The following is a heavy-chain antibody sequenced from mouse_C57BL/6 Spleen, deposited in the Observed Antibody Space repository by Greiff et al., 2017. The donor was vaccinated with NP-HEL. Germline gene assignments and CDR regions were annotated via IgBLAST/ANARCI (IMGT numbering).Heavy chain of an antibody. D-gene: IGHD1-1*01. CDR3: ARITTVEYYALDY. Sequence: QVHVKQSGPELVKPGASVKISCKASGYAFSSSWMNWVKQRPGKGLEWIGRIYPGDGDTNYNGKFKGKATLTADKSASTAYMQLSSLTSEDSAVYFCARITTVEYYALDYLGQGTSVTVSS. CDR1: GYAFSSSW. J-gene: IGHJ4*01. CDR2: IYPGDGDT. V-gene: IGHV1-82*01.